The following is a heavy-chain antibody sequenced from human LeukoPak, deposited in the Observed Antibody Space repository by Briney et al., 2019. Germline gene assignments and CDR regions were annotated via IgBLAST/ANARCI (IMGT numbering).Heavy chain of an antibody. J-gene: IGHJ4*02. V-gene: IGHV3-23*01. CDR2: ISNTGDTT. CDR3: AKATRYFFDF. CDR1: GLTFSSYS. Sequence: GGSLRLSCAASGLTFSSYSVRWVRQAPGKGLEWVSGISNTGDTTSYADSVKGRFTISRDNSKNTLYLQMNSLRGDDTAVYYCAKATRYFFDFWGQGTLVTVSS.